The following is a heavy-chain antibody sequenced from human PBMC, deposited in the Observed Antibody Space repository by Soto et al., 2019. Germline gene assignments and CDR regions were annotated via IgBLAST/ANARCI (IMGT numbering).Heavy chain of an antibody. V-gene: IGHV4-4*02. CDR3: AREIVTAGGNNYFDP. D-gene: IGHD1-26*01. J-gene: IGHJ5*02. Sequence: SETLSLTCGVSGGTVASSHWWSCVRPSPSRGLEWIGNVYHTGDNNFNPSLQSRVTFSVDKSNNQFSLRLTSRTAADTAVYFCAREIVTAGGNNYFDPWGPGTLVTFSS. CDR1: GGTVASSHW. CDR2: VYHTGDN.